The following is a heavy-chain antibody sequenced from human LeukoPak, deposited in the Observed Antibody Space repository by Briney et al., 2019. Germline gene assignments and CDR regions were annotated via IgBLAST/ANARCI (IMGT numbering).Heavy chain of an antibody. CDR3: ATLTVARRLDY. CDR2: ISSSGGTR. V-gene: IGHV3-48*03. Sequence: GGSLRLSCAASGFAFSVYEMYWLRQAPGKGLEWVSYISSSGGTRYYADSVKGRFTISSDNAKNSLYLQMNSLRAEDTAVYYCATLTVARRLDYWGQGTLVTVSS. CDR1: GFAFSVYE. D-gene: IGHD6-19*01. J-gene: IGHJ4*02.